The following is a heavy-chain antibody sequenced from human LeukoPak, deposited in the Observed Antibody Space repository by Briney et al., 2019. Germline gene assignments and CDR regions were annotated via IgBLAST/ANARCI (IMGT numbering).Heavy chain of an antibody. J-gene: IGHJ4*02. CDR3: ARRGPRSHNCGGDCYNTTYFDY. CDR2: INHSGST. D-gene: IGHD2-21*02. Sequence: SETLSLTCAVYGGSFSGYYWCWIRQPPGKGLEWIGEINHSGSTNYNPSLKSRVTISVDTSKNQFSLKLSSVTAADTAVYYCARRGPRSHNCGGDCYNTTYFDYWGQGTLVTVSS. CDR1: GGSFSGYY. V-gene: IGHV4-34*01.